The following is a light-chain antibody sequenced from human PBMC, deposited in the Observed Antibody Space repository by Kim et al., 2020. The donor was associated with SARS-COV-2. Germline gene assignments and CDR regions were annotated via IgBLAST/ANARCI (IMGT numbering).Light chain of an antibody. V-gene: IGLV6-57*04. CDR2: EED. J-gene: IGLJ2*01. Sequence: NFMLTQPHSVSESPGKTVTNSCTRSSGSIDDNYVQWYQQRPGGVPTAVIYEEDQRPSGVSDRFSGSIDNSSNSASLTISGLRTEDEADYYSQSYNRDNVLFGGGTQLTIL. CDR1: SGSIDDNY. CDR3: QSYNRDNVL.